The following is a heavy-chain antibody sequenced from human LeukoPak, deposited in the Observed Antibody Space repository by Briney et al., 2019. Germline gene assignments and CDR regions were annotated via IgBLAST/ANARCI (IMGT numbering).Heavy chain of an antibody. J-gene: IGHJ4*02. V-gene: IGHV1-69*05. D-gene: IGHD6-19*01. CDR3: ASRVAVAGTDASY. CDR1: GGTFSSYA. Sequence: SVKVSCKASGGTFSSYAISWVRQAPGQGLEWMGGIIPIFGTANYAQKFQGRVTITTDESTSTAYMELSSLRSEDTAVYYCASRVAVAGTDASYWGQGTLVTVSS. CDR2: IIPIFGTA.